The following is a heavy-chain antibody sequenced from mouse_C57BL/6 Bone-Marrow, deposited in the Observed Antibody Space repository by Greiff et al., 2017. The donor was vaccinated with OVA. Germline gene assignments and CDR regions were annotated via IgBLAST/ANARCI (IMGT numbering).Heavy chain of an antibody. CDR1: GYSITSGYY. Sequence: EVKLVESGPGLVKPSQSLSLTCSVTGYSITSGYYWNWIRQFPGNKLEWMGYISYDGSNNYNPSLKNRISITRDTSKNQFFLKLNSVTTEDTATYYCASFYYSIDYWGQGTTLTVSS. D-gene: IGHD2-5*01. J-gene: IGHJ2*01. V-gene: IGHV3-6*01. CDR3: ASFYYSIDY. CDR2: ISYDGSN.